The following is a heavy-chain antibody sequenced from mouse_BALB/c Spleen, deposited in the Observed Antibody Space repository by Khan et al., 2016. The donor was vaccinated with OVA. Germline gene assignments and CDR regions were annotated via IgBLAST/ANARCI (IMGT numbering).Heavy chain of an antibody. Sequence: VQLQESGPGLVQPSQNLSITCTVSGFSLITYGIHWVRQSPGKGLEWLGVIWSGGSTDYNEAFISRLSISKDNSKSQVFFKMNSIQSDDTAIYYGARHSDRYVLTYWGRGTLVTVSA. CDR3: ARHSDRYVLTY. V-gene: IGHV2-4-1*01. CDR2: IWSGGST. CDR1: GFSLITYG. J-gene: IGHJ3*01.